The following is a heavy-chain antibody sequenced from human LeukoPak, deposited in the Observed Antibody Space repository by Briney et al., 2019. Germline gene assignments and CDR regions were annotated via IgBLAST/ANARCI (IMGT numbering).Heavy chain of an antibody. Sequence: PSETLSLTCTVSGGFISHYYWRWIRQPPGKGLEWIAYLYYSGSTDYNPPLESQVSIFLNQSKNQFSLKLRSVTAADTAVYYCATVAVIRGVTYFDYWGQGTVVSVSS. J-gene: IGHJ4*02. D-gene: IGHD3-10*01. CDR1: GGFISHYY. V-gene: IGHV4-59*01. CDR2: LYYSGST. CDR3: ATVAVIRGVTYFDY.